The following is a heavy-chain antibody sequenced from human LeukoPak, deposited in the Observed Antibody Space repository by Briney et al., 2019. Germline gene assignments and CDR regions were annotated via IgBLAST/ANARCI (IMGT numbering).Heavy chain of an antibody. Sequence: GGSLRLSCAAFGFSFRSYAMHWVRQAPGKGLEFVSAISSDGSTPYYADSVKGRFTISRDNSKNTLYLQMGSLRAEDMAVYYCARVFGGHTNGLDYWGQGTLVTVSS. CDR1: GFSFRSYA. V-gene: IGHV3-64*02. D-gene: IGHD2-8*01. CDR2: ISSDGSTP. CDR3: ARVFGGHTNGLDY. J-gene: IGHJ4*02.